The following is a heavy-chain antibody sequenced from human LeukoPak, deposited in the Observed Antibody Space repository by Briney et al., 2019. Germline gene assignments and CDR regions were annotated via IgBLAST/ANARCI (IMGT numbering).Heavy chain of an antibody. J-gene: IGHJ4*02. V-gene: IGHV3-23*01. CDR2: ISGSGGST. Sequence: GGSLRLSCAASGFTFSSYAMSWVRQAPGKGLEWVSAISGSGGSTYYADSVKGRFTISRDNSKNTLYLQMNSLRAEDTAVYYCAKDKGYCSSTSCCTIFDYWGQGTLVTVSS. CDR1: GFTFSSYA. CDR3: AKDKGYCSSTSCCTIFDY. D-gene: IGHD2-2*02.